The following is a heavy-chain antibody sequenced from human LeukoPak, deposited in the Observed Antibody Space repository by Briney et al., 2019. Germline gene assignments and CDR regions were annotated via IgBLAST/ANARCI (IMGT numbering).Heavy chain of an antibody. CDR3: AREGYGGSGYDY. V-gene: IGHV3-53*01. J-gene: IGHJ4*02. D-gene: IGHD5-12*01. CDR2: IYSGGST. CDR1: GFTVSSNY. Sequence: GGSLRLSCAASGFTVSSNYMSWVRQAPGKGLEWLSVIYSGGSTYYADSVKGRFTISRDNSKNTLYLQMNSLRAEDTAVYYCAREGYGGSGYDYWGQGTLVTVSS.